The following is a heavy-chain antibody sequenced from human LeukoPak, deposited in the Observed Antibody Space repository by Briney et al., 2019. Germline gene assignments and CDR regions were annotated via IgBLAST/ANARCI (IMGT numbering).Heavy chain of an antibody. CDR1: GGTFSSYA. V-gene: IGHV1-69*04. CDR2: IIPILGIA. CDR3: ARGSGVVRGVNDY. Sequence: SVKVPCKASGGTFSSYAISWVRQAPGQGLEWMGRIIPILGIANYAQKFQGRVTITADKSTSTAYMELSSLRSEDTAVYYCARGSGVVRGVNDYWGQGTLVTVSS. J-gene: IGHJ4*02. D-gene: IGHD3-10*01.